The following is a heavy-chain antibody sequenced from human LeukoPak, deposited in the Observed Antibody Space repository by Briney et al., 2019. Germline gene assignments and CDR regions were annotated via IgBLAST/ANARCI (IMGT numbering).Heavy chain of an antibody. Sequence: SETLSLTCTVSGGSISSGSYYWGWIRQPAGKGLEWIGRIYTSGSTNYNPSLKSRVTISVDTSKNQFSLKLSSVTAADTAVYYCARERWWGNDAFDIWGQGTMVTVSS. V-gene: IGHV4-61*02. D-gene: IGHD2-15*01. J-gene: IGHJ3*02. CDR3: ARERWWGNDAFDI. CDR1: GGSISSGSYY. CDR2: IYTSGST.